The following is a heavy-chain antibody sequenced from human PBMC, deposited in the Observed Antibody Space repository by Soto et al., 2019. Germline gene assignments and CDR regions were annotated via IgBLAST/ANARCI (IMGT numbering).Heavy chain of an antibody. CDR2: IHYGGGT. J-gene: IGHJ6*03. V-gene: IGHV4-31*03. D-gene: IGHD1-26*01. CDR1: GDSISSGNYY. CDR3: GRSRGVYYYYMDV. Sequence: PSETLSLSCTVSGDSISSGNYYWSWIRQHPGKGLEWIGYIHYGGGTYNNPSLKSRVIISEDASKNQFSLKLTSVTAADTAVYYCGRSRGVYYYYMDVWGKGTTVTVSS.